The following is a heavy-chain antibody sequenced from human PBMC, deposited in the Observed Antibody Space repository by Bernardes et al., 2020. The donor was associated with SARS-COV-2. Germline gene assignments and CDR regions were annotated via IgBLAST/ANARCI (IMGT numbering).Heavy chain of an antibody. CDR3: AKRIVATRVFEY. D-gene: IGHD5-12*01. Sequence: SETLSLTCTVSGGSISSHYWSWIRQPPGKGLEWIGSIYYSGSTTYNPSLKSRVTLSVDTSKSQFSLKLSSVTAADTAVYYCAKRIVATRVFEYWGQGTLVTVSS. J-gene: IGHJ4*02. CDR1: GGSISSHY. V-gene: IGHV4-59*11. CDR2: IYYSGST.